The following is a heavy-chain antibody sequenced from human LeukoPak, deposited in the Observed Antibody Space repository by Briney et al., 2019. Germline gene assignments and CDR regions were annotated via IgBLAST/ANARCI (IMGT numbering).Heavy chain of an antibody. D-gene: IGHD3-22*01. V-gene: IGHV1-18*01. CDR1: GYTFTSYG. Sequence: APVKVSCKASGYTFTSYGISWVRQAPGQGLEWMGWISAYNGNTNYAQNLQGRVTMTTETSTSTAYMDLRSLRSDDTAVYYCARPLYYDSTGYHQCYFDHWGQGTLVTVSS. J-gene: IGHJ4*02. CDR3: ARPLYYDSTGYHQCYFDH. CDR2: ISAYNGNT.